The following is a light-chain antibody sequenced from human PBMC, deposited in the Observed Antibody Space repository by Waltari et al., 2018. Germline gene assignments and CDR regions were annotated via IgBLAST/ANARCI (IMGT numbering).Light chain of an antibody. CDR1: QSISNW. CDR2: KSF. CDR3: QQYNISPYT. V-gene: IGKV1-5*03. Sequence: DIQMTQSPSTLAASVGERVTITCRASQSISNWLAWYQQKPGKAPKVLIYKSFSLQSGVPSRFSGSGSETEFTLTISSLQPDDFATYYCQQYNISPYTFGQGTTLEI. J-gene: IGKJ2*01.